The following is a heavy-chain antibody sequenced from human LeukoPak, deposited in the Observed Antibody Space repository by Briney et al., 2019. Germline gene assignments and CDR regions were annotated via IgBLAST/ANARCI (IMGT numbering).Heavy chain of an antibody. Sequence: SETLSLTCTVSGGSISSSSYYWGWIRQPPGKGLEWIGSIYYSGSTYYNPSLKSRVTISVDTSKNQFSLKLSSVTAADTAVYYCARRSSRDGINWLDPWGQGTLVTVSS. V-gene: IGHV4-39*01. J-gene: IGHJ5*02. CDR3: ARRSSRDGINWLDP. D-gene: IGHD5-24*01. CDR2: IYYSGST. CDR1: GGSISSSSYY.